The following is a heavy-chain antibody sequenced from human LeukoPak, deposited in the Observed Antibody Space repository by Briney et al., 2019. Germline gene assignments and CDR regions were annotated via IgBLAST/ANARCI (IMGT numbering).Heavy chain of an antibody. CDR3: ARSHYDILTGYPMGLRFDP. V-gene: IGHV4-30-2*01. CDR1: GGSISGGGYS. CDR2: IYHSGST. J-gene: IGHJ5*02. D-gene: IGHD3-9*01. Sequence: SETLSLTCTVSGGSISGGGYSWSWIRQPPGKGLEWIGYIYHSGSTYYNPSLKSRVTISVDRSKNQFSLKLSSVTAADTAVYYCARSHYDILTGYPMGLRFDPWGQGTLVTVSS.